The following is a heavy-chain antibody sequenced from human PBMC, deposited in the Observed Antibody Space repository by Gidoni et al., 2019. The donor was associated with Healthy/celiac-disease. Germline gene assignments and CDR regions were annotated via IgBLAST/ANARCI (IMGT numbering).Heavy chain of an antibody. J-gene: IGHJ5*02. CDR3: ARGRLAAAGRGGWFDP. CDR2: INHSGSN. Sequence: QVQLQQWGAGLLKPSETLSLTCAVYGGSFSGYYWSWIRQPPGKGLEWIGEINHSGSNNYNPSLKSRVTISVDTSKNQFSLKLSSVTAADTAVYYCARGRLAAAGRGGWFDPWGQGTLVTVSS. D-gene: IGHD6-13*01. V-gene: IGHV4-34*01. CDR1: GGSFSGYY.